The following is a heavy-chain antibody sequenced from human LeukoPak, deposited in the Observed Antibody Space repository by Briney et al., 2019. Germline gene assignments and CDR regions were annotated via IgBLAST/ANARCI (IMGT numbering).Heavy chain of an antibody. CDR3: ASFTMRRAETDY. V-gene: IGHV4-61*02. J-gene: IGHJ4*02. D-gene: IGHD3-10*01. CDR2: ISTAGGP. CDR1: GASINSGSFY. Sequence: SDTLSLTCSVSGASINSGSFYWHWIRQPARKGLEWIGRISTAGGPNYSPSLRSPLTISVDSSKNHLSLRLTSVTAADTPIYYCASFTMRRAETDYWGQGPLVVVSS.